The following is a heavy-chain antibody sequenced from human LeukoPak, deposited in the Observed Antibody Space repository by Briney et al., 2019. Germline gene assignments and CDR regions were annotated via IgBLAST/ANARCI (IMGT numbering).Heavy chain of an antibody. CDR3: AKGYYDSSGYLGY. D-gene: IGHD3-22*01. CDR2: IRYDGSNK. J-gene: IGHJ4*02. Sequence: GGSLRLSCAASGFTFSSYSMNWVRQAPGKGLEWVAFIRYDGSNKYYADSVKGRFTISRDNSKNTLYLQMNSLRAEDTAVYYCAKGYYDSSGYLGYWGQGTLVTVSS. V-gene: IGHV3-30*02. CDR1: GFTFSSYS.